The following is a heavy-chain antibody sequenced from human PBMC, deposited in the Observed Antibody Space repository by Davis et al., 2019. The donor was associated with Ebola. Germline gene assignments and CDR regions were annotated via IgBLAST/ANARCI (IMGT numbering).Heavy chain of an antibody. CDR3: AAGGSRGGFDV. J-gene: IGHJ3*01. CDR2: FDPEDGET. Sequence: ASVKVSCKASGYTFTGYDINWVRQAPGKGLEWMGGFDPEDGETIYAQKFQGRVTMTEDTSTDTAYMELSSLRSEDSAVYYCAAGGSRGGFDVWGQGTMVTVS. D-gene: IGHD1-26*01. CDR1: GYTFTGYD. V-gene: IGHV1-24*01.